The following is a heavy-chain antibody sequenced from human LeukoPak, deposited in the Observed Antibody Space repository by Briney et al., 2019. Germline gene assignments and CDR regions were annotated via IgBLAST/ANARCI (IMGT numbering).Heavy chain of an antibody. V-gene: IGHV3-74*01. Sequence: GGSLRLSCAASGXXFXSXXXXXVXXXPGXXLXWXSRINSXGTSTSYADSVKGRFTISRDNAENTLYLQMNSLRAEDTALYYCARYSESYHAIDYWGQGTLVTVSS. J-gene: IGHJ4*02. CDR3: ARYSESYHAIDY. D-gene: IGHD1-26*01. CDR1: GXXFXSXX. CDR2: INSXGTST.